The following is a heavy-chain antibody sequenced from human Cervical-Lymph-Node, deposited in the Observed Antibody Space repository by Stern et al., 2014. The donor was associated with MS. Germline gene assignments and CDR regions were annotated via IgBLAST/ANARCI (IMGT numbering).Heavy chain of an antibody. Sequence: EQLVESGGGVVQPGKSLRLSCAASGFSFSSYGMHWVRQAPGKGLDWVAVISYDGTDNYYADSVEGRFTISTDNSTNTLYLQMNSLRPEDTAVYYCANAAALSCRSASCYKAFEHWGQGILVTVSS. J-gene: IGHJ4*02. V-gene: IGHV3-30*18. CDR1: GFSFSSYG. D-gene: IGHD2-2*02. CDR3: ANAAALSCRSASCYKAFEH. CDR2: ISYDGTDN.